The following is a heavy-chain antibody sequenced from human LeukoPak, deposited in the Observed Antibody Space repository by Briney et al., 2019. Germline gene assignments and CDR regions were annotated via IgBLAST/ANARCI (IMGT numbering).Heavy chain of an antibody. CDR3: ARANVWRAVAGEGAFDI. CDR1: GGSISSSSYY. CDR2: IYYSGST. V-gene: IGHV4-39*07. D-gene: IGHD6-19*01. Sequence: PSETLSLTCTVSGGSISSSSYYWGWIRQPPGKGLEWIGSIYYSGSTYYNPSLKSRVTISVDTSKNQFSLKLSSVTAADTAVYYCARANVWRAVAGEGAFDIWGQGTMVTVSS. J-gene: IGHJ3*02.